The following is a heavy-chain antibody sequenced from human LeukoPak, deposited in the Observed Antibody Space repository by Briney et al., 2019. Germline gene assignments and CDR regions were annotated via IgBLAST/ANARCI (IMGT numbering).Heavy chain of an antibody. CDR2: ISASGST. CDR1: XXSISIYY. J-gene: IGHJ4*02. V-gene: IGHV4-4*07. CDR3: AREITVTRPSDY. Sequence: PSETLSLXCTXXXXSISIYYWSWVRQPAGKGLEWIGRISASGSTNYNPSLKSRVTMSVDTSKNQFSLKLSSVTAADTAVYYCAREITVTRPSDYWGQGTLVTVSS. D-gene: IGHD4-17*01.